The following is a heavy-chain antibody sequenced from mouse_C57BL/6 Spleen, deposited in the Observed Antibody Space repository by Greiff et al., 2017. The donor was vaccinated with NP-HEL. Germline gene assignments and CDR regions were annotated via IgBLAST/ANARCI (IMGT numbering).Heavy chain of an antibody. V-gene: IGHV1S81*02. CDR2: TNPTNGRT. CDR1: GYTFTSYW. Sequence: VQLQQSGADLVKAGASVKMSCKASGYTFTSYWMHWVKQRLGQGLEWFAETNPTNGRTYYNEKFKSKATLTVDKSSSTAYMLLSGPTFEDSAVYYCARIKKIVATYLDDWGQGTTLTVSS. CDR3: ARIKKIVATYLDD. D-gene: IGHD1-1*01. J-gene: IGHJ2*01.